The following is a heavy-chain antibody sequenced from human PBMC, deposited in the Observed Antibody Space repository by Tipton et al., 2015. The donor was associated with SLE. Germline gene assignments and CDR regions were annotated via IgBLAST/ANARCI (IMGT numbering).Heavy chain of an antibody. CDR2: ISHSGNT. CDR1: GYSISSGHY. Sequence: LRLSCAVSGYSISSGHYWGWIRQPPGKGLEWIGSISHSGNTYFNPSLKSRVTMSIDTSRNEVFLRLTSVTAADTAVYYCARHDYDSNGYYQHYFDYWGQGTLVTVSS. CDR3: ARHDYDSNGYYQHYFDY. J-gene: IGHJ4*02. V-gene: IGHV4-38-2*01. D-gene: IGHD3-22*01.